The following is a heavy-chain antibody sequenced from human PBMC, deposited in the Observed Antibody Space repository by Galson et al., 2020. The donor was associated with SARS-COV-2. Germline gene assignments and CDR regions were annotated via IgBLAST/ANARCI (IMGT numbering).Heavy chain of an antibody. D-gene: IGHD3-3*01. CDR3: ARVVSGPNVGRDACAI. V-gene: IGHV3-23*01. CDR2: ISGSGTT. Sequence: GESLKISCVGSGFAFSNFAMSWFRQAPGKGLQWVSAISGSGTTYYADSVRGRFTISNDNPKNTLYLQMSSLRAEDTAVYYCARVVSGPNVGRDACAIWGPGTEVIVSS. CDR1: GFAFSNFA. J-gene: IGHJ3*02.